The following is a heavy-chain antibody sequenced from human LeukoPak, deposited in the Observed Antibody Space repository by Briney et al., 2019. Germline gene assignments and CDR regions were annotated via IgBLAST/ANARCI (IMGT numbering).Heavy chain of an antibody. CDR2: ISGNNGNT. CDR3: ASGGEGYNPSDY. Sequence: GASVKVSCKASGYSFTSYGVSWVRQAPGQELEWMAWISGNNGNTNYAQEYQGRLILTADTSTSTAYMELRSLRSDDTAVYYCASGGEGYNPSDYWGQGTLVTVSS. D-gene: IGHD5-24*01. J-gene: IGHJ4*02. V-gene: IGHV1-18*01. CDR1: GYSFTSYG.